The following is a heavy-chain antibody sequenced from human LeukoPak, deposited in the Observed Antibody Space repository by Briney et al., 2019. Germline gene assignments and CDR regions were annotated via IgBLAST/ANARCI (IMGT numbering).Heavy chain of an antibody. CDR3: ARDEWWEFIAVAITSYFDS. D-gene: IGHD6-19*01. V-gene: IGHV3-7*01. CDR1: GSTLSTIW. Sequence: GGSLRLSCPAYGSTLSTIWMSWVGQPQGKGLEWVATIKPDGSVTHYVDSVKGRFTISRDNAKNSLYLQMNSLRVEDTAVYYCARDEWWEFIAVAITSYFDSWGQGTLVTVSS. CDR2: IKPDGSVT. J-gene: IGHJ4*02.